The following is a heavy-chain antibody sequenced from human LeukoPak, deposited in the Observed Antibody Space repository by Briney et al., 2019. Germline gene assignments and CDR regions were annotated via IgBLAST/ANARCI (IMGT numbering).Heavy chain of an antibody. J-gene: IGHJ5*02. CDR1: GGTFSSYA. CDR3: AREAIVVVPAAMEGASRFDP. V-gene: IGHV1-69*06. CDR2: IIPLFGTA. D-gene: IGHD2-2*01. Sequence: SLKVSCKASGGTFSSYAISWVRQAPGQGLEWMGGIIPLFGTANYAQKFQGRVTITADKSTSTAYVELSTMRSEDTAVYYCAREAIVVVPAAMEGASRFDPWGQGTLVTVSS.